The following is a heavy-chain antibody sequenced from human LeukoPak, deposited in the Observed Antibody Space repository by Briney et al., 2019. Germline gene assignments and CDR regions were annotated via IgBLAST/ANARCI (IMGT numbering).Heavy chain of an antibody. Sequence: GGSLRLSCAASGFTFSNYGMHWVRQAPGKGLEWVAVISYDGSNKYYGDSVKGRFTISRDNSKNTLNLQMNSLGAEDTAVYYCAKDRGFGELLPDYWGQGTLVTVSS. J-gene: IGHJ4*02. CDR1: GFTFSNYG. CDR3: AKDRGFGELLPDY. V-gene: IGHV3-30*18. CDR2: ISYDGSNK. D-gene: IGHD3-10*01.